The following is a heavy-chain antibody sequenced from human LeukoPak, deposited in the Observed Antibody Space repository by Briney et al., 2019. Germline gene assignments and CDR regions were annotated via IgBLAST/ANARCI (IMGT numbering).Heavy chain of an antibody. Sequence: PGGSLRLSCAASGFAFSEFWMSWVRQAPGKGLEWVANIRHDGNAKYYVPSVRGRFTISRDNAKNSLYLQMNSLTVEDTAVYYCATSHDSAGNDWGQGTLVTVSS. CDR3: ATSHDSAGND. V-gene: IGHV3-7*01. CDR1: GFAFSEFW. J-gene: IGHJ4*02. CDR2: IRHDGNAK. D-gene: IGHD2-15*01.